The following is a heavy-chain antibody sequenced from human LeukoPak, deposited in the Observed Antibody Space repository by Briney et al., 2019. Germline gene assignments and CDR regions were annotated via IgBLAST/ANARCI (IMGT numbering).Heavy chain of an antibody. CDR1: GFTFSSYE. V-gene: IGHV3-48*03. CDR2: VRVSGTTI. Sequence: GDSLRLSCAASGFTFSSYEMNWVRQAPGKGLEWVSYVRVSGTTIYYADSVKGRFTISRDNAKNSLYLQVNSLRADDTAVYYCARLQRYVSDYCYGMDVWGQGTTVSLS. J-gene: IGHJ6*02. D-gene: IGHD5-24*01. CDR3: ARLQRYVSDYCYGMDV.